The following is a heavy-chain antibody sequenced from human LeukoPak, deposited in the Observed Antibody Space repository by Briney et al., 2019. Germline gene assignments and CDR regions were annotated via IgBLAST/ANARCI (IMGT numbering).Heavy chain of an antibody. D-gene: IGHD3-22*01. CDR1: GFTFGDYA. Sequence: PGRSLRLSRIASGFTFGDYAMSWVRQAPGKGLECVGFNRSKAYGGTTEYAASVKGRFTISRDDSKSIAYLQMNSLKTEDTAVYYCTGLYYFDASALGYWGQGTLVTVSS. CDR2: NRSKAYGGTT. J-gene: IGHJ4*02. CDR3: TGLYYFDASALGY. V-gene: IGHV3-49*04.